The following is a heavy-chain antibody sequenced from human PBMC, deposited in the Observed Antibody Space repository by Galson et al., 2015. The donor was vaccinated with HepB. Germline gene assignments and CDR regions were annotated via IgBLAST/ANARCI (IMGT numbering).Heavy chain of an antibody. CDR3: ARGYSSSWNRLDY. J-gene: IGHJ4*02. Sequence: CAISGDSVSSNSAAWNWIRQSPSRGLEWLGRTSYRSTWYNDYAVSVKSRITINPDTSKNQFSLQLNSVTPEDTAVYYCARGYSSSWNRLDYWGQGTLVTVSS. D-gene: IGHD6-13*01. CDR2: TSYRSTWYN. V-gene: IGHV6-1*01. CDR1: GDSVSSNSAA.